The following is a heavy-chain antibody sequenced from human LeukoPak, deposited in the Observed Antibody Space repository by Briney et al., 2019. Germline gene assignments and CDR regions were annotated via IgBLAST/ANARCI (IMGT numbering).Heavy chain of an antibody. CDR3: AKDHGSYLYYFDY. J-gene: IGHJ4*02. CDR2: ISYDGRNK. CDR1: GFTFSSYS. D-gene: IGHD1-26*01. Sequence: PGGSLRLSCAASGFTFSSYSMNWVRQAPGKGLEWVALISYDGRNKYYADSMKGRFTISRDNSKNTLYLQMNSLRAEDTAVYYCAKDHGSYLYYFDYWGQGTLVTVSS. V-gene: IGHV3-30*18.